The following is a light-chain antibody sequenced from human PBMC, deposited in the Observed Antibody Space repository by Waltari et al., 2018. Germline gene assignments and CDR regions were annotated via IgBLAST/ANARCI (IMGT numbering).Light chain of an antibody. CDR2: VNT. J-gene: IGLJ2*01. V-gene: IGLV1-40*01. CDR3: QSYDSSLSGRV. CDR1: SSTLAAGYD. Sequence: QSVLPQPPSVSVAPGQRLTISFTGSSSTLAAGYDVHWYQQLPGTAPKLLIRVNTNRPSGVPDRFSGSRSGTSASLAITGLRPEDEAEYYCQSYDSSLSGRVFGGGTKVTVL.